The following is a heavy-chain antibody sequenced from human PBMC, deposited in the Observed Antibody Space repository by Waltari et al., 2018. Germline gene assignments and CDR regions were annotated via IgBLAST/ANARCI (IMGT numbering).Heavy chain of an antibody. CDR3: ARRLVVAGTLDVFDL. J-gene: IGHJ3*01. D-gene: IGHD2-15*01. CDR2: VYVTGNT. V-gene: IGHV3-53*03. Sequence: EVQLVESGGDLIQPGGSLRLSCAASGFTVNSNYINWVGKSPGKGLEWVSVVYVTGNTDYADSVKGRFTTSRDNSKNTVYLQMDSLRVEDTAMYYCARRLVVAGTLDVFDLWGQGTRVIVSS. CDR1: GFTVNSNY.